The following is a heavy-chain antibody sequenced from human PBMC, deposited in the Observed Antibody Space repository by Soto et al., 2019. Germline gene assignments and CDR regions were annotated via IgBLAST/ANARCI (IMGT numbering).Heavy chain of an antibody. CDR3: ARALGSWGAYDVDY. Sequence: QITLKESGPTLVKPTQPLTLTCTVSGFSLNTYGVGVGWIRQPPGKALEWLALIYWDDAKRYSPSLKSRLTITKDAPKNQVVLTMTNMDPVDTVTYSCARALGSWGAYDVDYWGQGTLVTVSS. CDR1: GFSLNTYGVG. D-gene: IGHD3-16*01. J-gene: IGHJ4*02. V-gene: IGHV2-5*02. CDR2: IYWDDAK.